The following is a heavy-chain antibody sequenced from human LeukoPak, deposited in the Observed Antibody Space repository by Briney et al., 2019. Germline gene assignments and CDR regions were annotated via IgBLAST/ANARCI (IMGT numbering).Heavy chain of an antibody. CDR3: AKDPIFLP. Sequence: PGGSLRLSCAASGFTFSSYGMHWVRQAPGKGLEWVAVISYDGSNKYYADSVKGRFTISRDNSKNTLYLQMNSLRAEDTAVYYCAKDPIFLPWGQGTLVTVSS. CDR2: ISYDGSNK. CDR1: GFTFSSYG. D-gene: IGHD3-9*01. J-gene: IGHJ5*02. V-gene: IGHV3-30*18.